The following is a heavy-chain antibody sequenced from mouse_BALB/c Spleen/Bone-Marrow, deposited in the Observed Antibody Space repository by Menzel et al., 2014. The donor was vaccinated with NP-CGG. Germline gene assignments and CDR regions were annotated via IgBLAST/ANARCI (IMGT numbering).Heavy chain of an antibody. D-gene: IGHD2-14*01. Sequence: EVQLPQSGAELVKPGASVTLSCTASGFNIKDTYMHWVQQRPEQGLEWIGRVDPANGNTKYDPKFQGKATITADTSSNTAYLQLSSLTSEDTAVYYCARYRLGTDFDYWGQGTTLTVSS. CDR3: ARYRLGTDFDY. J-gene: IGHJ2*01. CDR1: GFNIKDTY. CDR2: VDPANGNT. V-gene: IGHV14-3*02.